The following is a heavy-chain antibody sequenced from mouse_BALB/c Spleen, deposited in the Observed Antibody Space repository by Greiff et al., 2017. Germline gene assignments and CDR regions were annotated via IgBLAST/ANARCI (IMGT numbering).Heavy chain of an antibody. CDR2: IRSGGST. CDR3: ARGCYYGHSEAMDY. J-gene: IGHJ4*01. Sequence: EVMVVESGGGLVEPGGSLKLSCAASGFTFSSYAMSWVRQTPEKRLEWVACIRSGGSTYYPDSVKGRLTISRDNARKILYLQMSSLRSEDTAMYYCARGCYYGHSEAMDYWGQGTSVTVSS. CDR1: GFTFSSYA. D-gene: IGHD1-1*01. V-gene: IGHV5-6-5*01.